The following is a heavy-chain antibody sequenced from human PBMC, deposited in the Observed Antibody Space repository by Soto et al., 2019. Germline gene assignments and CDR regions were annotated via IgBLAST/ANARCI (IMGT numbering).Heavy chain of an antibody. CDR2: INHSGST. V-gene: IGHV4-34*01. D-gene: IGHD3-10*01. Sequence: SETLSLTCAVYGGSFSGYYWSWIRQPPGKGLEWIGEINHSGSTNYNPSLKSRVTISVDTSKNQFSLKLSSVTAADTAVYYCARGAGTWFGATGFYGMDVWGQGTTVTVSS. CDR3: ARGAGTWFGATGFYGMDV. CDR1: GGSFSGYY. J-gene: IGHJ6*02.